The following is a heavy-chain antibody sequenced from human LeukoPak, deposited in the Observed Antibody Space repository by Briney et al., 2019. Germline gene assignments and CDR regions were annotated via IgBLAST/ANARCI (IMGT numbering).Heavy chain of an antibody. CDR2: IEQDGGAK. J-gene: IGHJ3*01. CDR1: GFTFSNYW. D-gene: IGHD3-22*01. CDR3: ARGDYYDSSDYFNDAFDV. V-gene: IGHV3-7*01. Sequence: PGRSLRLSCAASGFTFSNYWMSWVRQAPGQGLEWVANIEQDGGAKYYVDSVKGRFTISRDNAKNSLYLQMSSLRAEDTAVYYCARGDYYDSSDYFNDAFDVWGQGTMVTVSS.